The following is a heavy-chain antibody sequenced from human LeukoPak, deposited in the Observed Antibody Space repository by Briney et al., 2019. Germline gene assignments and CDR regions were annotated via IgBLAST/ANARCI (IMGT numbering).Heavy chain of an antibody. J-gene: IGHJ3*02. Sequence: PGGSLRLSCAASGFSFSSYEMNWVRQAPGKGLEWVPYISSSGRTTYYADSVKGRFTISRDNAKNSLFLQMNSLRVEDTAVYYCARAMLRGLLDAFDIWGQGTMVTVSS. D-gene: IGHD3-10*01. CDR2: ISSSGRTT. V-gene: IGHV3-48*03. CDR1: GFSFSSYE. CDR3: ARAMLRGLLDAFDI.